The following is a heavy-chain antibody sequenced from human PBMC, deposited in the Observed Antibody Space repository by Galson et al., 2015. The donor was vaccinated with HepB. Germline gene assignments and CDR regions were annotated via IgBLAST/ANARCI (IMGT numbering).Heavy chain of an antibody. CDR3: AKDADLLWFGEPMDY. CDR2: ISYDGSNK. CDR1: GFTFSSYG. V-gene: IGHV3-30*18. Sequence: SLRLSCAASGFTFSSYGMHWVRQAPGKGLEWVAVISYDGSNKYYADSVKGRFTISRDNSKNTLYLQMNSLRAEDTAVYYCAKDADLLWFGEPMDYWGQGTLVTVSS. D-gene: IGHD3-10*01. J-gene: IGHJ4*02.